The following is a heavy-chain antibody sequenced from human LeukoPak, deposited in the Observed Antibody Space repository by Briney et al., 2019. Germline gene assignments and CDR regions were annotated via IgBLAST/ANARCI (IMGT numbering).Heavy chain of an antibody. D-gene: IGHD5-24*01. J-gene: IGHJ4*02. V-gene: IGHV4-39*07. CDR1: GDSISSRSYY. CDR2: IYYSGST. CDR3: ARFVEMATIGNY. Sequence: SETLSLTCTVSGDSISSRSYYWGWIRQPPGKGLEWIGSIYYSGSTYYNPSLKSRVTISVDTSKNQFSLKLSSVTAADTAVYYCARFVEMATIGNYWGQGTLVTVSS.